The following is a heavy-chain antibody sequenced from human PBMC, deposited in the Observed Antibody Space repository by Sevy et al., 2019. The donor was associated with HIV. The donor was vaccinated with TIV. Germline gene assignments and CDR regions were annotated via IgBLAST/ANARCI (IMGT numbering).Heavy chain of an antibody. CDR3: AKVSIAAAVYYFDY. D-gene: IGHD6-13*01. Sequence: GGSLRLSCAASGFTFSSYGMHWVRQAPGKGLEWVAVISYEGSNKYYADSVKGRFTISRDNSKNTLYLQMNGLRAEDTAVYYCAKVSIAAAVYYFDYWGQGTLVTVSS. CDR1: GFTFSSYG. CDR2: ISYEGSNK. J-gene: IGHJ4*02. V-gene: IGHV3-30*18.